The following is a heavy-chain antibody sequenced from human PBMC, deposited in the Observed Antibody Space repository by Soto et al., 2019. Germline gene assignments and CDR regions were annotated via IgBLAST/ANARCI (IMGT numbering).Heavy chain of an antibody. CDR3: ARDHLRYGSGPYYAF. CDR1: GFTFSDYS. Sequence: AGGSLRLSCAASGFTFSDYSMSWVRQAPGKGLEWVSYISGSSGTKYYADSVKGRFTISRDNAKNSLYLQMNSLRAEDTAVYHCARDHLRYGSGPYYAFWGQGALVTVSS. CDR2: ISGSSGTK. J-gene: IGHJ4*02. V-gene: IGHV3-48*01. D-gene: IGHD3-10*01.